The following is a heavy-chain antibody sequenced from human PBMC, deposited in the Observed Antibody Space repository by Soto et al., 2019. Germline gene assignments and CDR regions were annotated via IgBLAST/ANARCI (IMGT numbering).Heavy chain of an antibody. D-gene: IGHD2-15*01. CDR2: TGSGTGPG. CDR3: ARRHSGGFFRFFDS. V-gene: IGHV1-69*06. J-gene: IGHJ4*02. CDR1: GGSLSTNP. Sequence: SVKVSCKASGGSLSTNPISWVRQAPGQGLEWMGGTGSGTGPGNHAQKFQGRLTVTADKSTSTVYMELTNLSSEDTAVYYCARRHSGGFFRFFDSWGQGTLVTVYS.